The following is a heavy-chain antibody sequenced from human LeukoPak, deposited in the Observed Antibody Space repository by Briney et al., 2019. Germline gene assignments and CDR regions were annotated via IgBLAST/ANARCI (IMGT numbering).Heavy chain of an antibody. CDR1: GGSFSGYY. V-gene: IGHV4-34*01. J-gene: IGHJ4*02. CDR2: INHSGST. D-gene: IGHD1-26*01. CDR3: ASVLFGRVLSGSYLDY. Sequence: PSETLSLTCAVYGGSFSGYYWSWIRQPPGKGLEWIGEINHSGSTNYNPSLKSRVTISVDTSKNQFSLKLSSVTAADTAVYYCASVLFGRVLSGSYLDYWGQGTLVTVSS.